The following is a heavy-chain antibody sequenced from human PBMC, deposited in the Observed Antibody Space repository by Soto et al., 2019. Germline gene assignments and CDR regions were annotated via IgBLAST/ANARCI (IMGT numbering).Heavy chain of an antibody. CDR3: AKSLNIVVVVAASYYHGMDV. CDR2: ISGSGGST. Sequence: GGSLRLSCAASGFTFSSYAMSWVRQAPGKGLEWVSAISGSGGSTYYADSVKGRFTISRDNSKNTLYLQMNSLRAEDTAVYYCAKSLNIVVVVAASYYHGMDVWGQGTTVTVSS. CDR1: GFTFSSYA. D-gene: IGHD2-15*01. V-gene: IGHV3-23*01. J-gene: IGHJ6*02.